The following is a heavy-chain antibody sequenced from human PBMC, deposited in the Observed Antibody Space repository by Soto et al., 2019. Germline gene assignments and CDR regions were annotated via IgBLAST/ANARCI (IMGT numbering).Heavy chain of an antibody. Sequence: QVQLVESGGGVVQPGRSLRLSCAASGFTFSSYGMHWVRQAPGKGLEWVAVISYDGSNKYYAYSVKGRFTISRDNSKNTLYMQMNSLIAEDTAVYYCAKDQLIVVVVAALDYWGQGTLVTVSS. J-gene: IGHJ4*02. CDR1: GFTFSSYG. CDR3: AKDQLIVVVVAALDY. D-gene: IGHD2-15*01. CDR2: ISYDGSNK. V-gene: IGHV3-30*18.